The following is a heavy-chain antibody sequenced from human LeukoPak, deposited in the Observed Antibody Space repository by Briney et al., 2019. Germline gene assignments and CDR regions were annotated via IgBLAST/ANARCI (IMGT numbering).Heavy chain of an antibody. D-gene: IGHD3-22*01. CDR1: GGPISSGDYY. CDR2: IYYSGST. J-gene: IGHJ4*02. CDR3: ARRNYYDSSQPFDY. Sequence: SETLSLTCTVSGGPISSGDYYWSWIRQPPGKGLEWIGYIYYSGSTYYNPSLKSRVTISVDTSKNQFSLKLSSVTAADTAVYYCARRNYYDSSQPFDYWGQETLVTVSS. V-gene: IGHV4-30-4*08.